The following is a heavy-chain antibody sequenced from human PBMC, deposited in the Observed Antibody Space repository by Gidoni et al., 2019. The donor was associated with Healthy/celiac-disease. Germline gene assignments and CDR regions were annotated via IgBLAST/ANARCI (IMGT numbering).Heavy chain of an antibody. CDR2: IYPGDSDT. D-gene: IGHD3-10*01. V-gene: IGHV5-51*01. CDR3: ARHHYGSGSYPRWFDP. Sequence: EVQLVQSGAEVKKPGESLKISCKGSGYSFTSYWIGWVRQMPGKGLEWMGIIYPGDSDTRYSPSFQGQVTISADKSISTAYLQWSSLKASDTAMYYCARHHYGSGSYPRWFDPWGQGTLVTVSS. CDR1: GYSFTSYW. J-gene: IGHJ5*02.